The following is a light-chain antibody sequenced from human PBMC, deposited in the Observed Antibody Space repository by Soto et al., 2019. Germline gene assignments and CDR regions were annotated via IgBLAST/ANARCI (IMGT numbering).Light chain of an antibody. CDR2: DAS. V-gene: IGKV1-5*01. J-gene: IGKJ1*01. Sequence: DIHMTQSPSTLSASVGDRVTITCRASQSISNWLAWYQQKPGKAPKLLIYDASSLESGVPSRFSGSGPGTEFTLSISSLQPDDFATYYCQQYYTYPWTFGQGTKVEIK. CDR3: QQYYTYPWT. CDR1: QSISNW.